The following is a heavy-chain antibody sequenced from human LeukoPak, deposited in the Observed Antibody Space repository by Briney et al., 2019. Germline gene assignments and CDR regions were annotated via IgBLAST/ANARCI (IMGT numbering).Heavy chain of an antibody. CDR3: ARDISTGWSIKYFFDY. V-gene: IGHV3-13*01. CDR2: IGTAGEI. D-gene: IGHD6-19*01. CDR1: GFTFRSYD. J-gene: IGHJ4*02. Sequence: GGSLRLSCAASGFTFRSYDMHWVRQATGKGLEWVSGIGTAGEIYYPGSVKGRFTISRESAKNSLYLQMNSLRAGDTAVYYCARDISTGWSIKYFFDYWGQGSLVTVSS.